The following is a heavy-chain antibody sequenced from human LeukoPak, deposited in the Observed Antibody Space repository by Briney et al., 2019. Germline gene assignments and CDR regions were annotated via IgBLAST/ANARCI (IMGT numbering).Heavy chain of an antibody. J-gene: IGHJ4*02. CDR1: GYTFTTYT. Sequence: ASVEVSCKASGYTFTTYTIHWVRQAPGQRLEWMGWINAGNGNTKYSQEFQDRVTITRDTSASTAYMELSSLRYEDTAVYYCARDLKEKWELLGDHFDYWGQGTLVTVSS. CDR3: ARDLKEKWELLGDHFDY. V-gene: IGHV1-3*03. D-gene: IGHD1-26*01. CDR2: INAGNGNT.